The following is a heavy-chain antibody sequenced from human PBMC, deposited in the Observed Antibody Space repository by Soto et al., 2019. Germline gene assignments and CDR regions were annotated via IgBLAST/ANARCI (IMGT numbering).Heavy chain of an antibody. CDR3: VRGVVGSEPGPGY. D-gene: IGHD2-2*03. CDR1: GGSISIGGYS. Sequence: PSETLSLTCAVSGGSISIGGYSWSCIRQPPGKGLEWIGYIYHSGSTYYNPSLKSRVTISVDRSKNQFSLKLSSVTAADTAVYYCVRGVVGSEPGPGYWGQGILVTVSS. J-gene: IGHJ4*02. V-gene: IGHV4-30-2*01. CDR2: IYHSGST.